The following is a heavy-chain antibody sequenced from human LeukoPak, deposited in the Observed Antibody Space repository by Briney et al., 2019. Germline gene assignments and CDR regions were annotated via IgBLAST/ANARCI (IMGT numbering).Heavy chain of an antibody. CDR2: IGASGEST. V-gene: IGHV3-23*01. J-gene: IGHJ3*01. CDR3: AKDIQLST. CDR1: GFTFSVAA. Sequence: GGSLRLSCAASGFTFSVAAMTWVRQAPGKGLEWVSLIGASGESTYYADSVKGRFTISRDNSKNTLSLQMNSLRVEDTAMYFCAKDIQLSTWGLGTMVTVSS. D-gene: IGHD5-24*01.